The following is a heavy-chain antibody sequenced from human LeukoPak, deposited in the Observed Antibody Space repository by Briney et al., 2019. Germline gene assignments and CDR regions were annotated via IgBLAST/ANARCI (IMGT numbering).Heavy chain of an antibody. CDR1: GGSFSGYY. Sequence: SETLSLTCAVYGGSFSGYYWSWIRQPPGKGLEWIGEINHSGSTNYNPSLKSRVTISVDTSKNQFSLKLSSVTAADTAVYYCARTYSSSWYSTNYYYYMDVWGKGTTVTISS. CDR2: INHSGST. CDR3: ARTYSSSWYSTNYYYYMDV. J-gene: IGHJ6*03. V-gene: IGHV4-34*01. D-gene: IGHD6-13*01.